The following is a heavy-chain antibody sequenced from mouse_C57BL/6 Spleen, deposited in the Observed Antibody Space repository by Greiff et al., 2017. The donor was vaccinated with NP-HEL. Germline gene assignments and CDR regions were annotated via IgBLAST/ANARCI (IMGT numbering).Heavy chain of an antibody. CDR1: GYTFTSYW. Sequence: QVQLQQPGAELVMPGASVKLSCKASGYTFTSYWMHWVKQRPGQGLEWIGEIDPSDSYTNYNQKFKGKSTLTVDKSSSTAYMQLSSLTSEDSAVFNCARSLPLSESYFDYWGQGTTLTVSS. CDR2: IDPSDSYT. V-gene: IGHV1-69*01. CDR3: ARSLPLSESYFDY. J-gene: IGHJ2*01.